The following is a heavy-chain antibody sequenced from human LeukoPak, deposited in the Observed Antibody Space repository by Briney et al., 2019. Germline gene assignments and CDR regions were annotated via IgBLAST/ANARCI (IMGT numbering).Heavy chain of an antibody. D-gene: IGHD3-22*01. CDR2: INHSGST. CDR3: ARGDYYDSSGKKGSYYFDY. J-gene: IGHJ4*02. CDR1: GGSFSGYY. Sequence: SETLSLTCAVYGGSFSGYYWSWIRQPPGKGLEWIGEINHSGSTNYNPSLKSRVTISVDTSKNQFSLKLSSVTAAGTAVYYCARGDYYDSSGKKGSYYFDYWGQGTLVTVSS. V-gene: IGHV4-34*01.